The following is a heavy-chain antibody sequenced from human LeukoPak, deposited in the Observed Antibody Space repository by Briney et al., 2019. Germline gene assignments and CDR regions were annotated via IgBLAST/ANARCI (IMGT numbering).Heavy chain of an antibody. Sequence: SGGSLRLSCAASGFTFSSYSMNWVRQAPGKGLEWVSYISSSSTIYYADSVKGRFTISRDNSKNTLYLQTNNLRADDTAVYYCAKKGQADDDGKPDWGQGTLVTVSS. CDR3: AKKGQADDDGKPD. CDR1: GFTFSSYS. J-gene: IGHJ4*02. V-gene: IGHV3-48*01. D-gene: IGHD1-1*01. CDR2: ISSSSTI.